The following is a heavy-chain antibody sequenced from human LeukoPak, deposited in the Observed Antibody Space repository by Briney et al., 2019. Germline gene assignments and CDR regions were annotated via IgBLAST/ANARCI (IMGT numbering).Heavy chain of an antibody. CDR2: INHSGST. D-gene: IGHD2-15*01. CDR3: ARRRVAATIDY. V-gene: IGHV4-34*01. Sequence: SETLSLTCAVYGGSFSGYYWSWIRQPPGKGLEWIGEINHSGSTNYNPSLKSRVTISVDTSKNQFSLKLSSVTAADTAAYYCARRRVAATIDYWGQGTLVTVSS. J-gene: IGHJ4*02. CDR1: GGSFSGYY.